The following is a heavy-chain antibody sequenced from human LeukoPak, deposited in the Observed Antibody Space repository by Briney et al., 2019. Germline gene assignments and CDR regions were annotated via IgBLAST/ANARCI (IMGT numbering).Heavy chain of an antibody. Sequence: GASVKVSCKASGGTFTSDAISWVRQAPGQGLEWMGGIIPIFGTANYAQKFQGRVTITADKSTSTAYMELSSLRSEDTAVYYCARGPYPRRNYYYYYYMDVWGKGTTVTVSS. D-gene: IGHD1-14*01. CDR3: ARGPYPRRNYYYYYYMDV. CDR1: GGTFTSDA. CDR2: IIPIFGTA. J-gene: IGHJ6*03. V-gene: IGHV1-69*06.